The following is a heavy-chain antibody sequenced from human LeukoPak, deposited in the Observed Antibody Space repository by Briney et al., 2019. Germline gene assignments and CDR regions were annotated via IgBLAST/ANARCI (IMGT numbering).Heavy chain of an antibody. J-gene: IGHJ4*02. Sequence: SQTLSLTCAISGDSVFNTTTAWNWIRQSPSRGLEWLGRTYYRSKWYHEYEISVRNLIIINSDTSKNQFSLHLTSVTPDDTAVYYCAKGYSMSYWGQGTLVTVSS. CDR2: TYYRSKWYH. CDR3: AKGYSMSY. D-gene: IGHD5-12*01. V-gene: IGHV6-1*01. CDR1: GDSVFNTTTA.